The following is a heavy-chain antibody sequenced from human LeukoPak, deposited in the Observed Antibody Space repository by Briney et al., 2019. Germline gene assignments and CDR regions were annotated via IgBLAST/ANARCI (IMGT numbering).Heavy chain of an antibody. CDR2: IYYSGNT. Sequence: SETLSLTCTVSGVSISSSNSYWGWIRRPPGKGPEWIGSIYYSGNTYYNASLKSQVSISIDTSKNQFSLRLTSVTAADTAVYYCARQTGSGLFILPGGQGTLVTVSS. V-gene: IGHV4-39*01. D-gene: IGHD3/OR15-3a*01. CDR1: GVSISSSNSY. J-gene: IGHJ4*02. CDR3: ARQTGSGLFILP.